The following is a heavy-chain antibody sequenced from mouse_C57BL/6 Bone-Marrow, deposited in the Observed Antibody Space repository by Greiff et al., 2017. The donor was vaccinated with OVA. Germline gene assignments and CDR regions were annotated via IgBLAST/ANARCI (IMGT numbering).Heavy chain of an antibody. J-gene: IGHJ4*01. D-gene: IGHD1-1*01. CDR1: GFNIKDYY. CDR2: IDPEDGET. Sequence: VQLQQSGAELVKPGASVKLSCTASGFNIKDYYMHWVKQRTEQGLEWIGRIDPEDGETTYAPQFQGKATITADTSSNTAYLQLSSLTSEDTAVYYCARGVLRYCYAMDYWGQGTSVTVSS. CDR3: ARGVLRYCYAMDY. V-gene: IGHV14-2*01.